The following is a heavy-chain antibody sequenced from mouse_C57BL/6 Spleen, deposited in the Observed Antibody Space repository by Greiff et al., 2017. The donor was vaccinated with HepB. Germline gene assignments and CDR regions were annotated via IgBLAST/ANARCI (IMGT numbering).Heavy chain of an antibody. CDR1: GFTFSSYA. CDR2: ISDGGSYS. D-gene: IGHD1-1*01. CDR3: ARDNYGSSLDY. J-gene: IGHJ2*01. Sequence: EVHLVESGGGVVKPGGSLKLSCAASGFTFSSYAMSWVRQTPEKRLEWVATISDGGSYSYYPDNVKGRFTISRDNAKNNLYLQMSHLKSEDTGMYYCARDNYGSSLDYWGQGTTLTVSS. V-gene: IGHV5-4*01.